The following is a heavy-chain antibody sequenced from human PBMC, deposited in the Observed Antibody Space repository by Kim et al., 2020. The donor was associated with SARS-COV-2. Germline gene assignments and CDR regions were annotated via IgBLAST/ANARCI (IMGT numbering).Heavy chain of an antibody. CDR2: ISSSSSTI. CDR1: GFTFSSYS. V-gene: IGHV3-48*02. Sequence: GGSLRLSCAASGFTFSSYSMNWVRQAPGKGLEWVSYISSSSSTIYYADSVKGRFTISRDNAKNSLYLQMNSLRDEDTAVYYCARDVRFLEWSMGVNYYYGMDVWGQGTTVTVSS. J-gene: IGHJ6*02. CDR3: ARDVRFLEWSMGVNYYYGMDV. D-gene: IGHD3-3*01.